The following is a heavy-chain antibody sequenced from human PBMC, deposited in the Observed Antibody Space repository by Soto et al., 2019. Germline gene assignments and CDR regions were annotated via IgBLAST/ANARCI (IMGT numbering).Heavy chain of an antibody. Sequence: QVQLVQSGAEVKKPGSSVKVSCKASGGTFSSYAISWVRQAPGQGLEWMGGIIPIFGTANYAQKFQGRVTITADESTSTAYMEVSSLRSEDTAVYYCARESRYCSGISCYFLPGIDYWGQGTLVTVSS. D-gene: IGHD2-15*01. CDR1: GGTFSSYA. V-gene: IGHV1-69*12. CDR3: ARESRYCSGISCYFLPGIDY. CDR2: IIPIFGTA. J-gene: IGHJ4*02.